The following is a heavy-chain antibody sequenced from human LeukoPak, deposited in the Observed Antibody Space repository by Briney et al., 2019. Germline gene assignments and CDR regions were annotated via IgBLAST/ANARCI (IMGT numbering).Heavy chain of an antibody. CDR2: IYYSGST. J-gene: IGHJ6*03. D-gene: IGHD3-3*01. CDR3: GRLFYDFWSGHYYYYMDV. Sequence: SETLSLTCTVSGGSISSTSYYWGWIRQPPGKGLEWIGSIYYSGSTYYNPSLKSRVTISVHTSKNQFSLKLSSVTAADTAVYYCGRLFYDFWSGHYYYYMDVWGKGTTVTVSS. CDR1: GGSISSTSYY. V-gene: IGHV4-39*01.